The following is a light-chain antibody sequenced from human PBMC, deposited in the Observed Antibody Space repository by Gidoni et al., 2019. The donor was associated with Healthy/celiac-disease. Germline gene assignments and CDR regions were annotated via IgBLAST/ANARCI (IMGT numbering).Light chain of an antibody. J-gene: IGKJ1*01. CDR2: GAS. CDR3: QQYNNWPPLT. V-gene: IGKV3-15*01. Sequence: EIVMTQSPATLSVSPGERATLSCRASQRVSSNLAWYQQKPGQAPRLLIYGASTRATGIPARFSGSGSGTEFTLTISSLQSEDFAVYYCQQYNNWPPLTFGQXTKVEIK. CDR1: QRVSSN.